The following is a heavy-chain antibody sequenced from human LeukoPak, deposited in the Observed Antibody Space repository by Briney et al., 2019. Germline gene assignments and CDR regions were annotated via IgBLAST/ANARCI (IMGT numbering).Heavy chain of an antibody. J-gene: IGHJ4*02. D-gene: IGHD2/OR15-2a*01. V-gene: IGHV3-74*01. CDR1: GFTFSTYT. CDR3: ASTNRLDY. CDR2: INSDGSST. Sequence: GESLRLSCAASGFTFSTYTMNWVRQAPGKGPVWVSRINSDGSSTSYADSVKGRFSISRDNAKNTLYLQMNSLRVEDTAVYYCASTNRLDYWGQGTLVTVSS.